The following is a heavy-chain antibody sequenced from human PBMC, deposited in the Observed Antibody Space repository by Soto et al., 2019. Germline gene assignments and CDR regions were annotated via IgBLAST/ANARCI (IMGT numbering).Heavy chain of an antibody. CDR1: GFTFASYT. V-gene: IGHV3-23*01. Sequence: PGGSLRLSCAASGFTFASYTMTWVRQAPGKGLEWVSVISGRAGNTYYADSVKGRFTISRDNSKNTLFLYMSSLRAEDTALYYCAKDRYCSSTSCSPLNSWGQGTLVTVSS. CDR3: AKDRYCSSTSCSPLNS. J-gene: IGHJ5*02. D-gene: IGHD2-2*01. CDR2: ISGRAGNT.